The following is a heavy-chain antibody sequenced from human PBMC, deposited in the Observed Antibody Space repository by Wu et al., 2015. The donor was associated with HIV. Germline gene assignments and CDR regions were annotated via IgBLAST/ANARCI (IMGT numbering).Heavy chain of an antibody. CDR3: AGGGGRTSMDPFDF. J-gene: IGHJ4*02. CDR1: SAAFSTYG. D-gene: IGHD5-18*01. Sequence: QVHVVQSGAEVKKPGDSVKVSCKASSAAFSTYGIAWVRQAPGQGLEFLGWISTLKGHTYFEQKFRGRVTMTTDTPSNIVYLELRSLRTDDTAVYYCAGGGGRTSMDPFDFWGQGTLVTVSS. V-gene: IGHV1-18*01. CDR2: ISTLKGHT.